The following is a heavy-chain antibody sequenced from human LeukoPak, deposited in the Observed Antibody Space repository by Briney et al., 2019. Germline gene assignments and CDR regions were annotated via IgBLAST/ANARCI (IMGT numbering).Heavy chain of an antibody. D-gene: IGHD3-22*01. V-gene: IGHV1-8*01. CDR3: AGSYSSGYLYYYGMDV. Sequence: ASVKVSCKASGYTFTSYDINWVRQATGQGLEWMGWMNPNSGNTGYAQKFQGRVTMTRNTSISTAYMELSSLRSEDTAVYYCAGSYSSGYLYYYGMDVWGQGTTVTVSS. J-gene: IGHJ6*02. CDR1: GYTFTSYD. CDR2: MNPNSGNT.